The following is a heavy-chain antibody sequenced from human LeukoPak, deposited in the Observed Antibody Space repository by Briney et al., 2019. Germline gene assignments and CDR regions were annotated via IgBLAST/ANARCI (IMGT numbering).Heavy chain of an antibody. Sequence: GASVKVSCKASGYTFTSYGISWVRQAPGQGLEWMGWISAYNGNTNYAQKLQGRVTMTTDTSTSTAYMELRSLRSDDTAVYYCARDRGQLVPPRTFDYWGQGTLVTVSS. CDR1: GYTFTSYG. V-gene: IGHV1-18*01. CDR3: ARDRGQLVPPRTFDY. J-gene: IGHJ4*02. CDR2: ISAYNGNT. D-gene: IGHD6-6*01.